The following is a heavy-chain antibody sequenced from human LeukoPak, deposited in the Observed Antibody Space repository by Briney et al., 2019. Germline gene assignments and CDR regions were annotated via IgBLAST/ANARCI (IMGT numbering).Heavy chain of an antibody. Sequence: SQTLSLTCTVSGGSISSGSYYWSWIRQPAGKGLEWIGRIYTSGSTNYNPSLKSRVTISVDTSKSQFSLKLSSVTAADTAVYYCARDTDVPAAIGAWFDPWGQGTLVTVSS. J-gene: IGHJ5*02. CDR1: GGSISSGSYY. CDR2: IYTSGST. D-gene: IGHD2-2*02. CDR3: ARDTDVPAAIGAWFDP. V-gene: IGHV4-61*02.